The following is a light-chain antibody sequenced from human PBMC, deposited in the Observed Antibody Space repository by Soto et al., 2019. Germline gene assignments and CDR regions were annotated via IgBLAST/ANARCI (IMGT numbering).Light chain of an antibody. J-gene: IGLJ3*02. V-gene: IGLV7-46*01. CDR1: TGAVTSGHF. CDR3: LLHYSRVRV. CDR2: DTT. Sequence: QAVVTQEPSLTVSPGGTVTLTCGSSTGAVTSGHFPYWFQQKPGQAPRTLISDTTNKHSWTPARFSGSLLGGKAALTLSGAQPEDEAEYYCLLHYSRVRVFGGGTKVTVL.